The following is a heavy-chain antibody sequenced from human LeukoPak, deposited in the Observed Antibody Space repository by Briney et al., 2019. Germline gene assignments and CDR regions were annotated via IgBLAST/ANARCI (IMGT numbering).Heavy chain of an antibody. D-gene: IGHD6-19*01. CDR1: GFTFSGSA. J-gene: IGHJ2*01. Sequence: PGGSLRLSCAASGFTFSGSAMHWVRQASGKGLEWVGRIRSKANSYATAYAASVKGRFTISRDDSKNTAYLQMNSLKTEDTAVYYGTRHAQQWLVGRDWYFDLWGRGTLVTVSS. V-gene: IGHV3-73*01. CDR2: IRSKANSYAT. CDR3: TRHAQQWLVGRDWYFDL.